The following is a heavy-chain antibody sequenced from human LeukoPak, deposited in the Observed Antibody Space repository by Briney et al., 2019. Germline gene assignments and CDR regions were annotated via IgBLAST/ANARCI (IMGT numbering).Heavy chain of an antibody. J-gene: IGHJ6*02. CDR1: GYTFTSYD. CDR3: ARTLVRGLPGMDV. V-gene: IGHV1-8*01. D-gene: IGHD3-10*01. CDR2: MNPDSGNT. Sequence: ASVKVSCKASGYTFTSYDLSWVRQATGQGLECLGWMNPDSGNTGYAQKFQGRVTMTWDTSISTAYMELSSLRFEDTAIYYCARTLVRGLPGMDVWGQGTSVTVSS.